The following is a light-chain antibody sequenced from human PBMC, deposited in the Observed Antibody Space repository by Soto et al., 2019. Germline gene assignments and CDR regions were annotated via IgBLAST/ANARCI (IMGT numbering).Light chain of an antibody. J-gene: IGKJ1*01. CDR3: QQYNSYQWT. CDR2: DAS. CDR1: QSISSW. Sequence: DIQMTQSPSTLSASVGDRVTITCRASQSISSWLAWYQQKPGKAPNLLIYDASNLESGVPSRFSGSGSGTEFTLTISSLQPDDFATYYCQQYNSYQWTFGQRTKVDIK. V-gene: IGKV1-5*01.